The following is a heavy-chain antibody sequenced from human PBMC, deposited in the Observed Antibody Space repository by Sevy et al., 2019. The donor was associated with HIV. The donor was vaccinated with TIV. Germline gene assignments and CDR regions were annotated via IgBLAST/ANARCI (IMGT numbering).Heavy chain of an antibody. CDR1: GYTFTSFC. CDR3: ARRGAFDFDTSGFLSP. V-gene: IGHV1-18*01. J-gene: IGHJ5*02. CDR2: ISVYNGKI. Sequence: ASVKVSCKASGYTFTSFCISWVRQAPGQGLEWVGWISVYNGKINYAQNFQGRVTMTTDTSTRTAYMELKSLRSDDTAVYYCARRGAFDFDTSGFLSPWGQGTLVTVSS. D-gene: IGHD3-22*01.